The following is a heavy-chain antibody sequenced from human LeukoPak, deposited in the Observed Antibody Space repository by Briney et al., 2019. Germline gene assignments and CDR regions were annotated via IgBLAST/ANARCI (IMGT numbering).Heavy chain of an antibody. V-gene: IGHV3-23*01. D-gene: IGHD3-16*01. CDR1: GFTFSSYT. Sequence: GGSLRLSCAASGFTFSSYTMSWVRQAPGKGLEWVSTITTSDGNTYYADSVKGRFTVSRDNSKNTLYLQMNSLRAEDTAVYYCAKDGGLWVSAHRGDSWGRRTLVTVSS. CDR3: AKDGGLWVSAHRGDS. J-gene: IGHJ4*02. CDR2: ITTSDGNT.